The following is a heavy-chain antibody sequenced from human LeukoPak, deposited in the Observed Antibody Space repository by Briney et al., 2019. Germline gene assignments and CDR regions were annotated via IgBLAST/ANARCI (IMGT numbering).Heavy chain of an antibody. CDR2: FFYSGST. CDR3: ARNAGTKDYYYGMDV. D-gene: IGHD2-2*01. Sequence: SETLSLTCTVSGASINKYYWTWVRQPPGKGLEWIGYFFYSGSTRYNPSLKSRVTISGDMSNNQFSLRLTSLTAADMAVYYCARNAGTKDYYYGMDVWGQGTTVIVSS. V-gene: IGHV4-59*08. J-gene: IGHJ6*02. CDR1: GASINKYY.